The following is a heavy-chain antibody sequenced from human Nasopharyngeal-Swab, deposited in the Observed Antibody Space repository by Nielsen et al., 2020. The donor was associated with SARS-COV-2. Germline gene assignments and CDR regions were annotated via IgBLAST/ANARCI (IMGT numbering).Heavy chain of an antibody. D-gene: IGHD2-2*01. J-gene: IGHJ4*02. CDR2: INWNGGSI. CDR3: AKVAVGHSTSAYSHDS. Sequence: GGSLRLSCAASGFAFDDYAIHWVRQAPGKGLEWVSGINWNGGSIRYADSVKGRFTISRDNAKNSVYLQMNTLRPEDTALYFCAKVAVGHSTSAYSHDSWGQGTLVTVSS. V-gene: IGHV3-9*01. CDR1: GFAFDDYA.